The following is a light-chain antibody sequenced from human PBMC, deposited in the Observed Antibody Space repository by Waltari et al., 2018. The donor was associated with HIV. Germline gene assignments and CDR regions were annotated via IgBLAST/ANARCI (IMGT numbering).Light chain of an antibody. CDR1: QSISTW. V-gene: IGKV1-5*03. CDR3: QQYYSSSA. J-gene: IGKJ1*01. CDR2: SAS. Sequence: DIQMTQSPSTLSASVGDRVTITCRASQSISTWLAWYQQKPGKAPSLLIYSASTLQSGVPSRFSGSGSGTEFSITISSLQSDDFATYYCQQYYSSSAFGPGTKVEIK.